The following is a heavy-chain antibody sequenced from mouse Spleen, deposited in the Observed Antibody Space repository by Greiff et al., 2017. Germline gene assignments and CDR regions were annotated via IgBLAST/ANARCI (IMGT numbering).Heavy chain of an antibody. J-gene: IGHJ4*01. D-gene: IGHD1-2*01. CDR1: GYSITSGYY. V-gene: IGHV3-6*01. CDR3: ARRIYYGPYYAMDY. CDR2: ISYDGSN. Sequence: EVKLMESGPGLVKPSQSLSLTCSVTGYSITSGYYWNWIRQFPGNKLEWMGYISYDGSNNYNPSLKNRISITRDTSKNQFFLKLNSVTTEDTATYYCARRIYYGPYYAMDYWGQGTSVTVSS.